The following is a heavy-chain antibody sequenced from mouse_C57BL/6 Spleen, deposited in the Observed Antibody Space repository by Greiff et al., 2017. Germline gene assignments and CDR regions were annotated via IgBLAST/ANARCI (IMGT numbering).Heavy chain of an antibody. CDR2: IFPGNSDT. D-gene: IGHD1-1*01. CDR1: GYTFTSYW. V-gene: IGHV1-5*01. J-gene: IGHJ1*03. Sequence: VQLQPSWTVLARPGASVHMSCTTSGYTFTSYWMHWVQQRPGQGLEWICAIFPGNSDTSYNQKFKGKAQLSAVPSASTAYMELSNLTNGDSAVYYCTRRTVLSYWYFDVWGTGTTVTVSS. CDR3: TRRTVLSYWYFDV.